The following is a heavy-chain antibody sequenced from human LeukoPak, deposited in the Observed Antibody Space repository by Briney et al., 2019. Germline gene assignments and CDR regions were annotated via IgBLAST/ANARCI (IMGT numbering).Heavy chain of an antibody. Sequence: GGSLRLSCAASGVTVSSNYMSWVRQAPGKGLEWVSVIYSGGNTNYADSVKGRFTISRDNSKNTLYLQMNSLRGEDTAVYYCARLWFGESNWFDPWGQGTLGTVSS. D-gene: IGHD3-10*01. CDR1: GVTVSSNY. CDR3: ARLWFGESNWFDP. J-gene: IGHJ5*02. CDR2: IYSGGNT. V-gene: IGHV3-66*04.